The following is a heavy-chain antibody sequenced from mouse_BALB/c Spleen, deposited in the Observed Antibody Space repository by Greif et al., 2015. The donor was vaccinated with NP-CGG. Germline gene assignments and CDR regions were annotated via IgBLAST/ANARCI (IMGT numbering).Heavy chain of an antibody. Sequence: QVQLQQPGPELAKPGASVKMSCKASGCTFTDYYINWVKQKPGQGLEWIGWIYPGSGNTKYNEKFKGKATLTVDTSSSTAYMQLSSLTSEDTAAYFCALAYYRYLDYWGQGTTLTVSS. D-gene: IGHD2-14*01. J-gene: IGHJ2*01. CDR3: ALAYYRYLDY. V-gene: IGHV1-84*02. CDR2: IYPGSGNT. CDR1: GCTFTDYY.